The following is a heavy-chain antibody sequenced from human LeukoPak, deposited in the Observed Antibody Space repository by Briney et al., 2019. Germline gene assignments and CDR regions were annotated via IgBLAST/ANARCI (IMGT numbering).Heavy chain of an antibody. CDR1: GLTFSNYA. CDR2: ITGSGGNT. J-gene: IGHJ6*02. CDR3: AKPPISGSRYYYYGMDV. V-gene: IGHV3-23*01. Sequence: PGGSLRLSCAASGLTFSNYAMTWVRQAPGKGLEWVATITGSGGNTYYADSVKGRFTISRDNSKNTLYLQMNSLRAEDTAVYYCAKPPISGSRYYYYGMDVWGQGTTVTVSS. D-gene: IGHD1-26*01.